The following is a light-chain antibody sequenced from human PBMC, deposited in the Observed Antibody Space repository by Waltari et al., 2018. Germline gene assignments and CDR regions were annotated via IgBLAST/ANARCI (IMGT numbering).Light chain of an antibody. Sequence: DIQMTQSPSSLSASVGDRVTISCRASQNIRTYLNWYQQKLGKAPKVLIYAASTLLSGVTSRFSGSGSGTDFTLTITSLQPEDFGTYYCQQSYSTPRSFGGGTKVEVK. CDR1: QNIRTY. J-gene: IGKJ4*01. CDR3: QQSYSTPRS. V-gene: IGKV1-39*01. CDR2: AAS.